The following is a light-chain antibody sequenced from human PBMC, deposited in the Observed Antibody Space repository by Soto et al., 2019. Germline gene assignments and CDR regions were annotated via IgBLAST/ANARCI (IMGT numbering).Light chain of an antibody. Sequence: EIVLTQTPLSLSVTPGQQASISCKSSQSLLHSDGKTYLYWYLQRPGQAPHLLIYGVSNRFSGVPDRFSGSGSGTDFTLKISRVEAEDVGVYYCMQSAQRCTFGQGTKLEI. V-gene: IGKV2D-29*01. CDR2: GVS. J-gene: IGKJ2*02. CDR3: MQSAQRCT. CDR1: QSLLHSDGKTY.